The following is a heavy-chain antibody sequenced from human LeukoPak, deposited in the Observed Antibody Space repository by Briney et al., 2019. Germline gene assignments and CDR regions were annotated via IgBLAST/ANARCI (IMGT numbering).Heavy chain of an antibody. D-gene: IGHD2-15*01. J-gene: IGHJ3*02. Sequence: GASVKVSCKASGGTFSSYAISWVRQAPGQGLEWMGWMNPNSGNTGYARKFQGRVSMTRNTSISTAYMELSSLRSEDTAVYYCARVYPWWSDAFDIWGQGTMVTVSS. CDR3: ARVYPWWSDAFDI. V-gene: IGHV1-8*02. CDR1: GGTFSSYA. CDR2: MNPNSGNT.